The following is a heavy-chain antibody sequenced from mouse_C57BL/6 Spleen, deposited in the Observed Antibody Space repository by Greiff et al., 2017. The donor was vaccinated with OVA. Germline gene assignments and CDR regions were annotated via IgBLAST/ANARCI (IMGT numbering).Heavy chain of an antibody. CDR1: GYTFTSYW. D-gene: IGHD1-1*01. Sequence: VQLQQSGTELVKPGASVKLSCKASGYTFTSYWMHWVKQRPGQGLEWIGNINPSNGGTNYNEKFKSKATLTVDKSSSTAYMQLSSLTSEDSAVYYCARTGDYYSYYFDYRGQGTTLTVSS. CDR3: ARTGDYYSYYFDY. J-gene: IGHJ2*01. V-gene: IGHV1-53*01. CDR2: INPSNGGT.